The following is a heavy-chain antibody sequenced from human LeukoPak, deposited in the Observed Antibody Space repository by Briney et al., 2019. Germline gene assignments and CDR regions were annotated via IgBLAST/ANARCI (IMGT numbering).Heavy chain of an antibody. Sequence: GGSLRLSCAASGFTFSSYGMHWVLQAPGKGLEWVAFIRYDGSNKYYADSVKGRFTISRDNSKNTLYLQMNSLRAEDTAVYYCAKDPRKDIVVVPAAVPQGNYFDYWGQGTLVTVSS. J-gene: IGHJ4*02. V-gene: IGHV3-30*02. CDR3: AKDPRKDIVVVPAAVPQGNYFDY. CDR2: IRYDGSNK. D-gene: IGHD2-2*01. CDR1: GFTFSSYG.